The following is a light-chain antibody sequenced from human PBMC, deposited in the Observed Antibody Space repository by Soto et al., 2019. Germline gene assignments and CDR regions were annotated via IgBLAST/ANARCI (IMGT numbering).Light chain of an antibody. V-gene: IGLV3-21*02. CDR1: NIGGKS. Sequence: SYELTQPHSVSVAPGQTARITCGGNNIGGKSVHWYQQKPGQAPALVVYDDSDRPSGIPERISGSNSGNTATLTISRVEVGDEADYYCQVWDSSREHVVFGGGTKVTVL. J-gene: IGLJ2*01. CDR3: QVWDSSREHVV. CDR2: DDS.